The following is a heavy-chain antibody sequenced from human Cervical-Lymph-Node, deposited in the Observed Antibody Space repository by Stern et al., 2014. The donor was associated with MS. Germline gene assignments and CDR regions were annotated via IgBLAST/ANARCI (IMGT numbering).Heavy chain of an antibody. CDR3: ARGGRCSGWSPPDAFDI. Sequence: QMQLVQSGAEVKKPGASVKVSCKAPGYTFTGYCMHWVRQAPGQGLEWMGWINANSGGTNYAQKFQGWVTMTRDTSISTAYMELSRLRSDDTAVYYCARGGRCSGWSPPDAFDIWGQGTMVTVSS. CDR1: GYTFTGYC. V-gene: IGHV1-2*04. J-gene: IGHJ3*02. CDR2: INANSGGT. D-gene: IGHD6-19*01.